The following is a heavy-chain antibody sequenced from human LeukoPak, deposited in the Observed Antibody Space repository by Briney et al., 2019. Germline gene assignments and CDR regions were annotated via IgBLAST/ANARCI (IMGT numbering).Heavy chain of an antibody. CDR3: ASEHIVVVTAIRGDYYYGMDV. V-gene: IGHV1-69*01. J-gene: IGHJ6*02. CDR1: GGTFSSYA. D-gene: IGHD2-21*02. CDR2: IIPIFGTA. Sequence: SVQVSCKASGGTFSSYAISWVRQAPGQGLEWMGGIIPIFGTANYAQKFQGRVTITADESTSTAYMELSSLRSEDTAVYYCASEHIVVVTAIRGDYYYGMDVWGQGTTVTVSS.